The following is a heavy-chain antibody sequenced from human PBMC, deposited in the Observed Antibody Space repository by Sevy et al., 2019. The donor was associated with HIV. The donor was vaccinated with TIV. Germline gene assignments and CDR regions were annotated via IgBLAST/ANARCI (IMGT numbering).Heavy chain of an antibody. D-gene: IGHD3-3*01. J-gene: IGHJ6*03. CDR3: ARPTYYDFWSGYYRYYYYMDV. CDR2: IYYSGST. CDR1: GGSISSSSYF. Sequence: SETLSLTCTVSGGSISSSSYFWGWIRQPPGKGLEWIGSIYYSGSTYYNPSLKSRLTISVDTSKNQFSLKQSSVTAADTAVYYCARPTYYDFWSGYYRYYYYMDVWGKGTTVTVSS. V-gene: IGHV4-39*01.